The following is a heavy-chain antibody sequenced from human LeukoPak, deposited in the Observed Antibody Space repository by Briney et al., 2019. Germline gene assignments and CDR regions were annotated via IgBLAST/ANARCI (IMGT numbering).Heavy chain of an antibody. CDR1: DESFNGYD. CDR2: VYHSGRT. CDR3: ARGFPSLDN. J-gene: IGHJ4*02. Sequence: SETLSLTCTVSDESFNGYDWSWIRQHPGKGLEWIGEVYHSGRTNYNPSLKSRATISLDTAKNQFSLKLRSVTAADTAVYYCARGFPSLDNWGRGTLVTVSS. V-gene: IGHV4-34*01.